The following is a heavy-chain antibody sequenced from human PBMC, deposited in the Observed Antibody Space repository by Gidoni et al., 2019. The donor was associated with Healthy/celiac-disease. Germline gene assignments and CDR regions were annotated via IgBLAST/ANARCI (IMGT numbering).Heavy chain of an antibody. J-gene: IGHJ5*02. CDR3: AHVSTVPYVGEWFDP. D-gene: IGHD3-16*01. Sequence: QITLKESGPTLVKPTQTLTLTCTFSGFSLSTSGVGVGWIRQPPGKALERLALIYWNDDKRYSPSLKSRLTITKDTSKNQVVLTMTNMDPVDTATYYCAHVSTVPYVGEWFDPWGQGTLVTVSS. V-gene: IGHV2-5*01. CDR1: GFSLSTSGVG. CDR2: IYWNDDK.